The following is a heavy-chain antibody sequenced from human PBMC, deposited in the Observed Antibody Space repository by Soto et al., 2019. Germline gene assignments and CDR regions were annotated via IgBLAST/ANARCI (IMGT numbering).Heavy chain of an antibody. D-gene: IGHD5-12*01. CDR2: IYYSGST. J-gene: IGHJ3*02. Sequence: QVQLQESGPGLVKPSETLSLTCTVSGGSISSYYWSWIRQPPGKGLEWIGYIYYSGSTNYNPSLKSRVTISVDASKNQFSLKLSSVTAADTAVYYCARLDARPWVATSANAFDIWGQGTMVTVSS. CDR3: ARLDARPWVATSANAFDI. CDR1: GGSISSYY. V-gene: IGHV4-59*08.